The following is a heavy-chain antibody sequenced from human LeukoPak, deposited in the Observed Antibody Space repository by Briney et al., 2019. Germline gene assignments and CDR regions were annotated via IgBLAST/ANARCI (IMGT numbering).Heavy chain of an antibody. CDR1: GFIFTTYW. D-gene: IGHD6-13*01. CDR3: ARDSGGRVYNY. J-gene: IGHJ4*02. CDR2: IKQDGSET. Sequence: GGSLRLSCAASGFIFTTYWMTWVRQAPGKGLEWVANIKQDGSETYYVDSVKGRFTISRDNAKNSLYLQMNSLRAEDTAVYYCARDSGGRVYNYWGQGTLVTVSS. V-gene: IGHV3-7*03.